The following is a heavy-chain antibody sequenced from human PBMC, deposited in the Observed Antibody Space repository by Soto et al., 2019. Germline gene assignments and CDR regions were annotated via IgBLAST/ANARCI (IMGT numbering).Heavy chain of an antibody. CDR3: AGTTLRDYYYYMDV. J-gene: IGHJ6*03. Sequence: SETLSLTCTVSGGSISSYYWSWIRQPPGKGLEWIGYIYYSGSTNYNPSLKSRVTISVDTSKNQFSLKLSSVTAADTAVYYCAGTTLRDYYYYMDVWGKGTTVTVSS. D-gene: IGHD3-10*02. CDR2: IYYSGST. V-gene: IGHV4-59*01. CDR1: GGSISSYY.